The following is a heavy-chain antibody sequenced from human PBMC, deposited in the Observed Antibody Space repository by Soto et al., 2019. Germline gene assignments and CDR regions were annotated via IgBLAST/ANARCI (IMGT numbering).Heavy chain of an antibody. D-gene: IGHD2-21*01. J-gene: IGHJ4*03. Sequence: ASVQVCCKASGYAFSDYYMHWVRQAPGQGLEWMGYINPQSGGTKYDQKFKGRVTMTRDTSKITVYMELRILTSKDTAVYYCARDRVRSPDGDDCFGLWGQGTLVTVS. CDR3: ARDRVRSPDGDDCFGL. CDR1: GYAFSDYY. CDR2: INPQSGGT. V-gene: IGHV1-2*02.